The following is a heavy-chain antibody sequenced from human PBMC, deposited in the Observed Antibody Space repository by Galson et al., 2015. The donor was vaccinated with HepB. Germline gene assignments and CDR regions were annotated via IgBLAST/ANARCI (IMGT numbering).Heavy chain of an antibody. CDR3: ARGWGGTTGPGDY. CDR2: ISYDGSDK. Sequence: SLRLSCAASGFTFSHYGIHWVRQAPGKGLEWVAVISYDGSDKYYADSVKGRFTISRDNSKNTLYLQMNSLRTDDSAVYFCARGWGGTTGPGDYWGQGTLVTVSS. D-gene: IGHD1-1*01. V-gene: IGHV3-30*03. J-gene: IGHJ4*02. CDR1: GFTFSHYG.